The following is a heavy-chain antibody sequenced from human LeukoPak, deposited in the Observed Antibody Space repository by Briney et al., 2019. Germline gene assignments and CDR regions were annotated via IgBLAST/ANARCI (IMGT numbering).Heavy chain of an antibody. V-gene: IGHV1-69*13. CDR2: IIPIFGTA. J-gene: IGHJ6*04. CDR3: AKEAAAGTLPRPYGMDV. CDR1: GGTFSSYA. Sequence: ASVKVSCKASGGTFSSYAISWVRQAPGQGLEWMGGIIPIFGTANYAQKFQGRVTITADESTSTAYMELSGLRSEDTAVYYCAKEAAAGTLPRPYGMDVWGKGTTVTVSS. D-gene: IGHD6-13*01.